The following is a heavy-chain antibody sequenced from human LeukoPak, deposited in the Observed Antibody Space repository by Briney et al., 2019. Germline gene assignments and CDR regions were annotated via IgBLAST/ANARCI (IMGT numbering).Heavy chain of an antibody. CDR3: AKEGNVVVPAFDY. J-gene: IGHJ4*02. Sequence: GGSLRLSCAASGFTFSSYGMHWVRQAPGKGLEWVAVISHDGSNKYYADSVKGRFTISRDNSKNTLYLQMNSLRAEDTAVYYCAKEGNVVVPAFDYWGQGTLVTVSS. CDR1: GFTFSSYG. D-gene: IGHD2-2*01. V-gene: IGHV3-30*18. CDR2: ISHDGSNK.